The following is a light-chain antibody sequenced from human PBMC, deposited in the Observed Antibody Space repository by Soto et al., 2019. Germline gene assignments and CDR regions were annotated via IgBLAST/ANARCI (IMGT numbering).Light chain of an antibody. V-gene: IGLV2-14*01. Sequence: QSALTQPASVSGSPGQSITISCTGTSSDVGGYNYVSWYQQHPGKAPKLMIYDVSNRPSGVSNRFSGSKSGNTASLTISGLQAEDEADDYCSSYTPSGSLVFGGGTKLTVI. CDR3: SSYTPSGSLV. CDR1: SSDVGGYNY. J-gene: IGLJ2*01. CDR2: DVS.